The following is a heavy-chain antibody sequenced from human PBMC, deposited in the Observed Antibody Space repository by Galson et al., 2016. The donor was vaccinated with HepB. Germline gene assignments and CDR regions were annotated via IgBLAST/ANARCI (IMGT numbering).Heavy chain of an antibody. V-gene: IGHV4-28*03. D-gene: IGHD6-13*01. J-gene: IGHJ4*02. CDR3: SRVLGGYSSSTFYF. CDR1: GASITSDNW. Sequence: SETLSLTCAVSGASITSDNWWSWVRQPPGRGLEWIGEIYHSGRIDYSGSTHYNPSLKSRVTISVDRSKNQISLRLTSVTAADTCMYYCSRVLGGYSSSTFYFWGQGTLVTVSS. CDR2: IYHSGRIDYSGST.